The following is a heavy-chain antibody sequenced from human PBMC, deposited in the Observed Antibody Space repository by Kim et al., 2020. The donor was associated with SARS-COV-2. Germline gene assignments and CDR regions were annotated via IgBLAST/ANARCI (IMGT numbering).Heavy chain of an antibody. Sequence: KFQGRVTITADKSTSTAYMELSSLRSEDTAVYYCARVLYSSGWYLGAFDIWGQGTMVTVSS. J-gene: IGHJ3*02. D-gene: IGHD6-19*01. CDR3: ARVLYSSGWYLGAFDI. V-gene: IGHV1-69*04.